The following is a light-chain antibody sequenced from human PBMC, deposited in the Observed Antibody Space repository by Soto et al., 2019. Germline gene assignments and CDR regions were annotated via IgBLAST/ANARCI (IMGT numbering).Light chain of an antibody. CDR3: QQYNNWPYT. Sequence: EIVMTQSPVTLSVSPGERAALSCRASQSVGSNFAWYQQRPGQAPRVLIYGTSTRATGVPARFSGSASGTDFTLTISSLQSEDFAVYYCQQYNNWPYTFGQGTRLEIK. CDR1: QSVGSN. V-gene: IGKV3-15*01. J-gene: IGKJ2*01. CDR2: GTS.